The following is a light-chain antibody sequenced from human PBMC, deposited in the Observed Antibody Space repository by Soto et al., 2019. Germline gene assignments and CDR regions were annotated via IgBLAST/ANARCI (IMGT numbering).Light chain of an antibody. Sequence: LSCRASQSVRSERLAWYQQKRGQAPTLLIFDASSRASGTPERFSGSGSGTDFTLTISRLEPEDFAVYYCQEYDGAPPITFGLGTRLEIK. V-gene: IGKV3-20*01. CDR1: QSVRSER. CDR3: QEYDGAPPIT. CDR2: DAS. J-gene: IGKJ5*01.